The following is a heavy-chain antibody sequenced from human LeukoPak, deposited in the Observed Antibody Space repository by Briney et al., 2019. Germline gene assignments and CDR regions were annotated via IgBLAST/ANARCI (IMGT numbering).Heavy chain of an antibody. V-gene: IGHV3-30*04. CDR3: AREYSGSRYDY. CDR2: ISYDGSNE. Sequence: GGSLRLSCAASGFTFSSYVMHWVRQAPGKGLEWVAIISYDGSNEYYADSVKGRFTISRDNSKNTLYLQMNSLRAEDTALYYCAREYSGSRYDYWGQGTLVTVSS. J-gene: IGHJ4*02. CDR1: GFTFSSYV. D-gene: IGHD1-26*01.